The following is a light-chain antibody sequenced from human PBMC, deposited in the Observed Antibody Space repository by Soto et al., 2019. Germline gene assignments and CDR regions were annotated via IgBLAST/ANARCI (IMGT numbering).Light chain of an antibody. Sequence: DIQMTQSPSTLSASVGDRVTITCRASQSVSGWLAWYQQKPGQAPKLLIYKASILESGVPLRLSGSGSGTEFTLTISSLQPDDFATYYCQQAITFGGGTKVEI. V-gene: IGKV1-5*03. CDR1: QSVSGW. J-gene: IGKJ4*01. CDR2: KAS. CDR3: QQAIT.